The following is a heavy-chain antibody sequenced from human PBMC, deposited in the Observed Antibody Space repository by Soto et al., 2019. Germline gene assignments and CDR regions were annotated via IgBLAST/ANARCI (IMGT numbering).Heavy chain of an antibody. CDR1: GFTFSSYG. CDR2: ISYDGSNK. J-gene: IGHJ6*02. Sequence: GGSLRLSCAASGFTFSSYGMHWVRQAPGKGLEWVAVISYDGSNKYYADSVKGRFTISRDNSKNTLYLQMNSLRAEDTAVYYCAKVLAAGDYPIVGIDYYGMDVWGQGTTVTVSS. CDR3: AKVLAAGDYPIVGIDYYGMDV. V-gene: IGHV3-30*18. D-gene: IGHD2-15*01.